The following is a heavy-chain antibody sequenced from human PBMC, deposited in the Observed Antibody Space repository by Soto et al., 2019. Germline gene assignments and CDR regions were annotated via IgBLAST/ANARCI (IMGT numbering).Heavy chain of an antibody. Sequence: GGSLRLSCAASGFTFSTFGMNWVRLAPGKGLECISYISSSSSTIHYADSVKGRFTISRDNAKNSLYLQMSSLRDEDTAVYYCARGGRFADYWGQGTLVTVSS. V-gene: IGHV3-48*02. CDR1: GFTFSTFG. D-gene: IGHD3-10*01. J-gene: IGHJ4*02. CDR3: ARGGRFADY. CDR2: ISSSSSTI.